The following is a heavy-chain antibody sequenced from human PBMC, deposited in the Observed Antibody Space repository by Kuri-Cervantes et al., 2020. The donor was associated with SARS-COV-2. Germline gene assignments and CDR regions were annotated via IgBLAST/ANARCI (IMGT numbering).Heavy chain of an antibody. CDR3: AREGWGSHNIYYFDY. CDR2: ISSSSSYI. D-gene: IGHD1-1*01. V-gene: IGHV3-21*01. Sequence: GESPKIPFAASGFTFSSYSMNWVRQAPGKGLEWVSSISSSSSYIYYADSVKGRFTISRDNAKNSLYLQMNSLRAEDTAVYYCAREGWGSHNIYYFDYWGQGTLVTVSS. CDR1: GFTFSSYS. J-gene: IGHJ4*02.